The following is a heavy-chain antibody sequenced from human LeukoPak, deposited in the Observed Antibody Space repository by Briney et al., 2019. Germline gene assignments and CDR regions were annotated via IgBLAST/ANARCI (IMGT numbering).Heavy chain of an antibody. CDR3: ASSPEYSSNWYPFDY. J-gene: IGHJ4*02. D-gene: IGHD6-13*01. CDR2: IYYSGST. V-gene: IGHV4-59*08. Sequence: SETLSLTCAVYGGSFSGYYWSWIRQPPGKGLEWIGYIYYSGSTNYNPSLKSRVTISVDTSKNQFSLKLSSVTAADTAVYYCASSPEYSSNWYPFDYWGQGTLVTVSS. CDR1: GGSFSGYY.